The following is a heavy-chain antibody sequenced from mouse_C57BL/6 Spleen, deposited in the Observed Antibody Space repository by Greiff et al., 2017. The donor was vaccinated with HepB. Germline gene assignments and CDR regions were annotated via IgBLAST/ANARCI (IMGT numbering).Heavy chain of an antibody. V-gene: IGHV1-82*01. CDR3: ARDDPLHAMDY. Sequence: VHLVESGPELVKPGASVKISCKASGYAFSSSWMNWVKQRPGKGLEWIGRIYPGDGDTNYNGKFKGKATLTADKSSSTAYMQLSSLTSEDSAVYFCARDDPLHAMDYWGQGTSVTVSS. CDR2: IYPGDGDT. J-gene: IGHJ4*01. CDR1: GYAFSSSW. D-gene: IGHD2-3*01.